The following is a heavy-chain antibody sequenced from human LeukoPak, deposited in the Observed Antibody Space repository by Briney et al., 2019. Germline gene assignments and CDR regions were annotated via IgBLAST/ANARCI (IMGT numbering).Heavy chain of an antibody. V-gene: IGHV4-34*01. J-gene: IGHJ6*03. CDR1: GGSFSGYY. D-gene: IGHD3-3*01. CDR3: ARGGYDFWSGYPFNYYYYYKDV. CDR2: INHSGST. Sequence: KPSETLSLTCAVYGGSFSGYYWSWIRQPPGKGLEWIGEINHSGSTNYNPSLKSRVTISVDTSKNQFSLKLSSVTAADTAVYYCARGGYDFWSGYPFNYYYYYKDVWGKGTTVTVSS.